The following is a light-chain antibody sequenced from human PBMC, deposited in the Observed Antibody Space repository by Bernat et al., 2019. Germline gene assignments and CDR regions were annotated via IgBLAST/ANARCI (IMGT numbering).Light chain of an antibody. CDR3: QQYDNLPFT. CDR2: DSS. J-gene: IGKJ4*01. V-gene: IGKV1-33*01. Sequence: DIQMNQSPSSLSASVGDRVTITCRASQDISNYLNWYHQKPGKAPKLLIYDSSYLETGVPSRFSGSASRTFFTFTITSLQPEDIGTYYCQQYDNLPFTFGGGTKVVIK. CDR1: QDISNY.